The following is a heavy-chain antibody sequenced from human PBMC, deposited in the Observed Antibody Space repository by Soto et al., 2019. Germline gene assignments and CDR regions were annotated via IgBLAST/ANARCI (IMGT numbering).Heavy chain of an antibody. CDR1: GYTFTHFY. CDR2: ISPHNFNT. Sequence: GASVKVSCKASGYTFTHFYITWVRQAPGQGLEWMGAISPHNFNTHYAQKFRGRVTLTTEKSTNTAYMDLRSLTSDDTAVYYCARDEGGSDILTGYYKAHHFDYWGQGVPVTVSS. V-gene: IGHV1-18*01. D-gene: IGHD3-9*01. CDR3: ARDEGGSDILTGYYKAHHFDY. J-gene: IGHJ4*02.